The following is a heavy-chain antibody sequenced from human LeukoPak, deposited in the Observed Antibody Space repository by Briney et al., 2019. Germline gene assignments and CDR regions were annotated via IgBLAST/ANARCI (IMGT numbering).Heavy chain of an antibody. J-gene: IGHJ4*02. CDR3: ARANQNYFDY. Sequence: ASVKVSCKTSGYTFADYYMHWVRQAPGQGLEWMGWIVPNNGDTNYAQRFQGRVTMTRDTSISTAFMELSRPRSDDTAIYYCARANQNYFDYWGQGTLVTVSS. V-gene: IGHV1-2*02. CDR2: IVPNNGDT. CDR1: GYTFADYY.